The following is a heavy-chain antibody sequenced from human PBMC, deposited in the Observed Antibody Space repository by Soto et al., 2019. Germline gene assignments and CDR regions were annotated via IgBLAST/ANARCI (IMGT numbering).Heavy chain of an antibody. CDR2: IDPSDSYT. Sequence: PGESLKISCKGSGYSFTSYWISWVRQMPGKGLEWMGRIDPSDSYTNYSPSFQGHVTISADKSISTAYLQWSSLKASDTAMYYCARQGGAAGNYYYYGMDVWGQGTTVTVSS. V-gene: IGHV5-10-1*01. J-gene: IGHJ6*02. CDR3: ARQGGAAGNYYYYGMDV. D-gene: IGHD3-16*01. CDR1: GYSFTSYW.